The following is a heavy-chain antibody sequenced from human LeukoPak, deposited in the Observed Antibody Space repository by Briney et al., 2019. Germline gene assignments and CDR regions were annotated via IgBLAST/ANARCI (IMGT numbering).Heavy chain of an antibody. Sequence: PGGSLRLSCAASGFAFSSYGMHWVRQAPGKGLEWVAYIHYDSSTEDYADSVKGRFTISRDNSKNTLYLQMNSLRAEDTAVYYCAKGDWDSGYYYYYMDVWGKGTTVTISS. D-gene: IGHD1-26*01. J-gene: IGHJ6*03. CDR3: AKGDWDSGYYYYYMDV. CDR1: GFAFSSYG. CDR2: IHYDSSTE. V-gene: IGHV3-30*02.